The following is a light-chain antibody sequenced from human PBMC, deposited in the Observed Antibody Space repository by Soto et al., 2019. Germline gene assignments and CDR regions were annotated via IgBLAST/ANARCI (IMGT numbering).Light chain of an antibody. CDR2: GAS. V-gene: IGKV3-15*01. CDR1: QSVSSN. J-gene: IGKJ2*01. Sequence: EIVMTQSPATLSVSPGDRATLSCRASQSVSSNLAWFQQKPGQAPRLLIYGASTRATGIPVRFSGSGSGTEFTLTISSLQSEDFAIYYCQQYNIFGQGTRLEIK. CDR3: QQYNI.